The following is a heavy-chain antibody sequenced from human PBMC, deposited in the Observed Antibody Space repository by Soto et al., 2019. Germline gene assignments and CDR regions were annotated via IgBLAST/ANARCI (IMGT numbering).Heavy chain of an antibody. D-gene: IGHD3-22*01. CDR1: GDSISSGGYS. CDR2: IYHSGGT. Sequence: QLQLQESGSGLVKPSQTLSLTCAVSGDSISSGGYSWNWIRQPPGKGLEWIGYIYHSGGTDYNPSLTSRVTITVDSSNNHFSLKRSSVTAADTAVYYCARDSRSGYYLEYWGQGTLVTVSS. J-gene: IGHJ4*02. CDR3: ARDSRSGYYLEY. V-gene: IGHV4-30-2*01.